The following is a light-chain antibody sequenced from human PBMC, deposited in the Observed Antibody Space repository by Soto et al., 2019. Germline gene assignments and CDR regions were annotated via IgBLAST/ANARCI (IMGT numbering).Light chain of an antibody. CDR2: LGS. Sequence: DIVMTQSPLSLPVTPGEPASISCRSSQSLLHSNGYNQLDWYLQKPGQSPQLLIYLGSNRASGVPDRFSGSGSGTDFTLKISRVEAEDVGVYYCMQAVQAPLTFGGGTTVAIK. V-gene: IGKV2-28*01. CDR1: QSLLHSNGYNQ. CDR3: MQAVQAPLT. J-gene: IGKJ4*01.